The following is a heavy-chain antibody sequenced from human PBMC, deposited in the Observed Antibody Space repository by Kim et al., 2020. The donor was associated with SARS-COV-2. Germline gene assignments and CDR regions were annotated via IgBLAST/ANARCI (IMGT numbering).Heavy chain of an antibody. J-gene: IGHJ6*02. CDR3: ARGITMVRGVLIEYYYYYGMDG. CDR2: IYYSGST. D-gene: IGHD3-10*01. Sequence: SETLSLTCTVSGGSISSSSYYWGWIRQPPGKGLEWIGSIYYSGSTYYNPSLKSRVTISVDTSKNQFSLKLSSVTAADTAVYYCARGITMVRGVLIEYYYYYGMDGWGQGTTVTVSS. CDR1: GGSISSSSYY. V-gene: IGHV4-39*07.